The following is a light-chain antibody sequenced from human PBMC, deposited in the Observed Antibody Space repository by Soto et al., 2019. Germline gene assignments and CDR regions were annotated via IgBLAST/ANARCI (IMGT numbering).Light chain of an antibody. CDR2: AAS. J-gene: IGKJ1*01. V-gene: IGKV3-15*01. Sequence: EIVMTQSPATLSVSPGESATLSCRASLSVGSSLAWFQQKPGQAPRLIIHAASTRATGIPARFCGSGFGTEFPLTLSSLQSEDFAVYYCQQYNNWRTFGQGTKVDIK. CDR3: QQYNNWRT. CDR1: LSVGSS.